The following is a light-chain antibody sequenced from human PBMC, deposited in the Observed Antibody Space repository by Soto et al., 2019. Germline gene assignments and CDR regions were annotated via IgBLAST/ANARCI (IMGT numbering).Light chain of an antibody. CDR3: QTWGTGIQV. Sequence: QPVLTQSPSASASLGASVKLTCTLSSGHSTYGIAWHQQQPEKGPRYLMKLNSDGSHSKGDGIPDRFSGSSSGADRYLTISSLQSEDEADYYCQTWGTGIQVFGGGTKLTVL. J-gene: IGLJ3*02. CDR2: LNSDGSH. CDR1: SGHSTYG. V-gene: IGLV4-69*01.